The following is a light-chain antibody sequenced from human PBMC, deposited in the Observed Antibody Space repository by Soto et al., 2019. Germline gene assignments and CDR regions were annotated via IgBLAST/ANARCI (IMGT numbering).Light chain of an antibody. J-gene: IGLJ2*01. V-gene: IGLV2-14*01. CDR2: EVS. CDR1: SSDVGGYNY. CDR3: SSYTSSSTLV. Sequence: QSVLTQPASVSGSPGQSITISCTGSSSDVGGYNYVSWYQQHPGKAPKLMICEVSNRPSGISNRFSGSKSGNTASLTLSGLQAEDEADYYCSSYTSSSTLVFGGGTKLTVL.